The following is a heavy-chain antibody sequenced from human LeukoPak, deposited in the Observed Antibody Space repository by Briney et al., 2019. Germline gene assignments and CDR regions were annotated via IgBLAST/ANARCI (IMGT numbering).Heavy chain of an antibody. CDR1: GFTVSSNS. CDR2: IFSST. J-gene: IGHJ3*02. V-gene: IGHV3-53*01. D-gene: IGHD3-16*01. Sequence: GGSLRLSCTVSGFTVSSNSMSWVRQAPGKGLEWVSFIFSSTHYSDSVKGRFTISRNNSKNTLHLQINSLRAEDTAIYYCAKASLCSSAACYAFDIWGQGTMVTVSS. CDR3: AKASLCSSAACYAFDI.